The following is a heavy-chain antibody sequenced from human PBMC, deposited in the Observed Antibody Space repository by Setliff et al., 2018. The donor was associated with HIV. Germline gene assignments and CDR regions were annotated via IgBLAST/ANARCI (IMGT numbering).Heavy chain of an antibody. D-gene: IGHD3-10*01. CDR2: IYSDGRT. CDR3: ARGVKWLDP. V-gene: IGHV3-53*01. Sequence: GGSLRLSCAASGFTVSDTHMTWVRQAPGKGLEWVSFIYSDGRTYYADSVKGRFTISRDDSKNTVYLQMEGLRVEDSAVYYCARGVKWLDPWGQGSLVTVSS. CDR1: GFTVSDTH. J-gene: IGHJ5*02.